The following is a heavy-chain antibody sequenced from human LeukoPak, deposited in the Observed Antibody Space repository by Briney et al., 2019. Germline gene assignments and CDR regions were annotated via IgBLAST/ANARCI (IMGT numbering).Heavy chain of an antibody. CDR3: ARRAESGYSSSPGPFDI. CDR1: GYTFTSYD. Sequence: ASVKVSCKASGYTFTSYDINWVRQAPGQGLEWMGWISAYNGNTNYAQKLQGRVTMTTDTSTSTAHMELRGLRSDDTAVYYCARRAESGYSSSPGPFDIWGQGTMVTVSS. V-gene: IGHV1-18*01. CDR2: ISAYNGNT. D-gene: IGHD6-13*01. J-gene: IGHJ3*02.